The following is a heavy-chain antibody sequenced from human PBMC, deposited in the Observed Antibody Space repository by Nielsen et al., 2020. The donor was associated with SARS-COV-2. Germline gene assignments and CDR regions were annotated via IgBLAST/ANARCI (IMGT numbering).Heavy chain of an antibody. D-gene: IGHD3-22*01. J-gene: IGHJ4*02. CDR3: AKDRLLPFDY. Sequence: GESLKISCAASGFTFSSYAMHWVRQAPGKGLEWVAVISYDGSNKYYADSVKGRFTISRDNSKNTLYLQMNSLRAEDTAVYYCAKDRLLPFDYWGQGTLVTVSS. CDR1: GFTFSSYA. CDR2: ISYDGSNK. V-gene: IGHV3-30-3*01.